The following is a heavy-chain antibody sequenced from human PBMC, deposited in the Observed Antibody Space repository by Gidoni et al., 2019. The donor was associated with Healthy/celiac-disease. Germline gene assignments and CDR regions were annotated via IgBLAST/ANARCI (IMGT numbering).Heavy chain of an antibody. Sequence: QVQLVQSGAEVKKPGASVTVSCKASGYTFTSYAMHWVRQAPGKRLEWMGWINASNGNTKYSQKFQGRVTITRDTSASTAYMELSSLRSEDTAVYYCAYSRNFDDWGQGTLVTVSS. D-gene: IGHD6-13*01. CDR3: AYSRNFDD. CDR2: INASNGNT. CDR1: GYTFTSYA. V-gene: IGHV1-3*01. J-gene: IGHJ4*02.